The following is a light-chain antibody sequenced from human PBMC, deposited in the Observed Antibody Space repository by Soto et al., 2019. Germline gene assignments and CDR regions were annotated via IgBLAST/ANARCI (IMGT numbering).Light chain of an antibody. J-gene: IGKJ5*01. CDR3: QQRSNWPSIT. Sequence: EIVMTQSPATPSVSPGERATLSCRASQSLDSNLAWYQQKPGQAPRLLIYDASTRATGIPARFSGSGSGTDFTLTINSLEPEDSAVYYCQQRSNWPSITFGQGTRLEIK. V-gene: IGKV3-11*01. CDR1: QSLDSN. CDR2: DAS.